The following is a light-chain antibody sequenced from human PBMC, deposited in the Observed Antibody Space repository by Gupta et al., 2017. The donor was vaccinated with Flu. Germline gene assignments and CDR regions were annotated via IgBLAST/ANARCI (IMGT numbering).Light chain of an antibody. J-gene: IGLJ2*01. Sequence: YVPTPPPPVSVAPGHTAPITCGRSGIGSKSVHWYQPKPGQAPVLVVHDHTDRPSGIPARFSGSNSGNSATLTIGRVEDGDEADYFCQVWDTSDVHPQVIFGGGTKLTVL. V-gene: IGLV3-21*02. CDR3: QVWDTSDVHPQVI. CDR1: GIGSKS. CDR2: DHT.